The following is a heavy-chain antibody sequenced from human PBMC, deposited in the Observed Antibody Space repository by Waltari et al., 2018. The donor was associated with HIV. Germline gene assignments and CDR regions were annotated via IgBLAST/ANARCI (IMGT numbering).Heavy chain of an antibody. Sequence: QVQLVQSGAEVKKPGASVKVSCKASGYTFTGYYMHWVRQAPGQGLEWMGRINPNSGGTNYAQKFQSRVTMTRDTSISTAYMELSRLRSDDTAVYYCAREGGQLWFPSLDFDYWGQGTLVTVSS. J-gene: IGHJ4*02. V-gene: IGHV1-2*06. D-gene: IGHD5-18*01. CDR1: GYTFTGYY. CDR2: INPNSGGT. CDR3: AREGGQLWFPSLDFDY.